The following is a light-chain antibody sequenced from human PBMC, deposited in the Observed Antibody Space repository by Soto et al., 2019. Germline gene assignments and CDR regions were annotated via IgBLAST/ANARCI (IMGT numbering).Light chain of an antibody. CDR3: CSYAGGATYV. V-gene: IGLV2-23*02. CDR1: SSDVGGYNY. Sequence: QSALTQPVSVSGSPGQSITISCTGTSSDVGGYNYVSWFQQHPGKAPKLMIFEVSERPSGVSNRFSGSKSGNAASLTISGLQAEDEADYYCCSYAGGATYVFGTGTKVTVL. CDR2: EVS. J-gene: IGLJ1*01.